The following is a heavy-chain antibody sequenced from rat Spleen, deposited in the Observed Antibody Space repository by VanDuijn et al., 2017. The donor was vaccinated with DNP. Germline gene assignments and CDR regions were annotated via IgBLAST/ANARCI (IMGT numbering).Heavy chain of an antibody. CDR1: GVTFSDYN. CDR3: ARQRWYYSGEGMDY. V-gene: IGHV5-7*01. Sequence: EVQLVESGGGLVQPGRSLKLSCAASGVTFSDYNMAWVRQAPKKGLEWVATINYDGSSTYYRDSVKGRFTISRDNAKSTLYLQMDSLRSEDTATYYCARQRWYYSGEGMDYWGQGVMVTVSS. D-gene: IGHD1-1*01. CDR2: INYDGSST. J-gene: IGHJ2*01.